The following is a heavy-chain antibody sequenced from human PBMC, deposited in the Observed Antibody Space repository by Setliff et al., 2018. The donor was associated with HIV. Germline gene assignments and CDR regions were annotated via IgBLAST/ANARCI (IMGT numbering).Heavy chain of an antibody. Sequence: GGSLRLSCAASGFTFSSHWMSWVRQAPGKGLEWVANIKPDGSEKYYVDSVKGRFTISRDNAKNSLYLQMNSLRAEDTAVYYWARGRGTGYGSSSMAHFDYWGQGTLVTVSS. D-gene: IGHD6-13*01. J-gene: IGHJ4*02. CDR1: GFTFSSHW. CDR3: ARGRGTGYGSSSMAHFDY. V-gene: IGHV3-7*03. CDR2: IKPDGSEK.